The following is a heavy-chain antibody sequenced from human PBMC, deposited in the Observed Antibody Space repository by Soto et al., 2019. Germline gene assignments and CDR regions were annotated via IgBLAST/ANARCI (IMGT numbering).Heavy chain of an antibody. CDR3: ARGPSADKIDY. D-gene: IGHD6-19*01. CDR2: TYNSGTT. V-gene: IGHV4-30-4*01. J-gene: IGHJ4*02. CDR1: GDSISSGYF. Sequence: QVQLQESGPGLVEPSQTLSLTCTVSGDSISSGYFWSWIRQSPGKGLEWIGHTYNSGTTYNNPSLRXQXTXSXXTSRNQFSLRRTSVTAADTAVYYCARGPSADKIDYWGQGTLVTVSS.